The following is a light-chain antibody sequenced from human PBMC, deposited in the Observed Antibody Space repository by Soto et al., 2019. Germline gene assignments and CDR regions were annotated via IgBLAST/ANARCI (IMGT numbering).Light chain of an antibody. J-gene: IGLJ3*02. CDR3: ISYTISSTWV. V-gene: IGLV2-14*01. CDR1: SSDVGGYNY. Sequence: QSALTQPASVSGSPGQSITISCTGTSSDVGGYNYVSWYQQHPGKATKLMIYDVSNRPSGVSNRFSGSKSGNTVSLTISGLQAEDEADYYCISYTISSTWVFGGGTKVTVL. CDR2: DVS.